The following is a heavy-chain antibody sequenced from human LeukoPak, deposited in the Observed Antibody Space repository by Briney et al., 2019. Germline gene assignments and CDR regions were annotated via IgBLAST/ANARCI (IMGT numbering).Heavy chain of an antibody. CDR2: LYYSGST. CDR3: VRLPDYYYYYMDV. J-gene: IGHJ6*03. Sequence: SETLSLTCIVSNGSISSSSYYWGWVRQPPGKGLEWIGSLYYSGSTYYHPSLKTRVTISVDTSKSQFSLKLDSVTAADTAVYYCVRLPDYYYYYMDVWGRGTSVTVSS. V-gene: IGHV4-39*01. CDR1: NGSISSSSYY. D-gene: IGHD1-14*01.